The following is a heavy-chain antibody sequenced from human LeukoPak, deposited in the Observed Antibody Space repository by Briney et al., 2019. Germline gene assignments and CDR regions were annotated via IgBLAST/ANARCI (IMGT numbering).Heavy chain of an antibody. J-gene: IGHJ4*02. CDR2: IYTSGST. Sequence: SETLSLTCTVSGGSISGYFWSWIRQPAGKGLEWIGRIYTSGSTNYNPSLKSRVTMSVDTSKNQFSLKLTSVTAADTAVYYCARAGSGWYDLYYFDYWGQGTLVTVSS. CDR1: GGSISGYF. D-gene: IGHD6-19*01. V-gene: IGHV4-4*07. CDR3: ARAGSGWYDLYYFDY.